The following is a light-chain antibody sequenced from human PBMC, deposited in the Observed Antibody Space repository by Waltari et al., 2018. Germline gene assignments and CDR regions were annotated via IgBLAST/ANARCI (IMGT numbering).Light chain of an antibody. CDR2: EAS. J-gene: IGKJ3*01. CDR3: QHRSNWPHS. Sequence: EIVLTQSPATLSLSPGERATLSCRASQSVSSYLAWYQQKPGQAPRLLIYEASNRATGIPARFSGSGSWTDFTLTISSLEPEDFAVYYCQHRSNWPHSFGPGTKVDIK. CDR1: QSVSSY. V-gene: IGKV3-11*01.